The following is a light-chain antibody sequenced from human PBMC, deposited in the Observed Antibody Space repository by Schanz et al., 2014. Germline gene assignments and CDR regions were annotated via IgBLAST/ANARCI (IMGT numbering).Light chain of an antibody. Sequence: EIVLTQSPGTLSLSPGERATLSCRASQSVSGSYLAWYQQKPGQAPRLLIYGASSRATGIPDRFSGSGSGTDFTLTSSRLEPEDFAMYYCQQYGGSYTFGQGTKLEIK. V-gene: IGKV3-20*01. CDR1: QSVSGSY. CDR3: QQYGGSYT. J-gene: IGKJ2*01. CDR2: GAS.